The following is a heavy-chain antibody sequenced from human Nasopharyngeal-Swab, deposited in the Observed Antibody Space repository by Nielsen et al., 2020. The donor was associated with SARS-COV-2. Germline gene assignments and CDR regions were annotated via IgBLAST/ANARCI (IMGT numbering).Heavy chain of an antibody. D-gene: IGHD2-2*02. V-gene: IGHV3-23*01. CDR2: ISGSGGST. CDR1: GFIFSSYA. CDR3: AKGYCSSTSCYNVFDY. Sequence: GGSLRLSCAASGFIFSSYAMSWVRQAPGKGLEWVSAISGSGGSTYYADSVKGRFTISRDNSKNTLYLQMNSLRAEDTAVYYCAKGYCSSTSCYNVFDYWGQGTLVTVSS. J-gene: IGHJ4*02.